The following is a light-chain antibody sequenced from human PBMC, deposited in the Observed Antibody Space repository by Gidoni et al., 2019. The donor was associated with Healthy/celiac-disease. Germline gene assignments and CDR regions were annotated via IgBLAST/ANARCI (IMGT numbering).Light chain of an antibody. J-gene: IGKJ1*01. CDR3: QQYYSTPTWT. CDR1: QSVLYSSNNKNY. Sequence: DIVMTQSPESLAVSLGERATINCRSSQSVLYSSNNKNYLAWYQQKPGQPPKLLIYWASTRESGVPDRFSGSGSGTDFTLTISSLQAEDVAVYYCQQYYSTPTWTFXQXTKVEIK. CDR2: WAS. V-gene: IGKV4-1*01.